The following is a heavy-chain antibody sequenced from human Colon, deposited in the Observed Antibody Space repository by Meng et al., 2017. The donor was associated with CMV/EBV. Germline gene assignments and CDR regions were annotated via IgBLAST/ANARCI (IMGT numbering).Heavy chain of an antibody. CDR2: IYYSGRP. Sequence: SETLSLTCTVSGDSINSGSYYWTWIRQPPGKGLEWIGYIYYSGRPYYDPSLRSRLLISLDSSKNQFSLKLTSVTAADTAVYYCARDATSGYCSGGSCYRFDPWGQGTLVTVSS. CDR3: ARDATSGYCSGGSCYRFDP. V-gene: IGHV4-30-4*08. D-gene: IGHD2-15*01. J-gene: IGHJ5*02. CDR1: GDSINSGSYY.